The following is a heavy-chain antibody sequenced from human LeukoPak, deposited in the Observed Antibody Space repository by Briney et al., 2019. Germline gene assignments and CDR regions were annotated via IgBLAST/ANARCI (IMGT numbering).Heavy chain of an antibody. CDR3: VKGHCSSSSCFPNYYYYMAV. CDR1: GFIFDEYA. J-gene: IGHJ6*03. CDR2: ISWNSASI. D-gene: IGHD2-15*01. Sequence: GGSLRLSCAGSGFIFDEYAMHWVRQAPGKGLEWVSGISWNSASIAYADSVKGRFTISRDNAKNLLFLQMTSLRAADTALYYCVKGHCSSSSCFPNYYYYMAVWGTGTTVTVSS. V-gene: IGHV3-9*01.